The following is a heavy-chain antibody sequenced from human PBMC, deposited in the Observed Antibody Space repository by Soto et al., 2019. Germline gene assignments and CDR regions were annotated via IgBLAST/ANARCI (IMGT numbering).Heavy chain of an antibody. CDR3: FHRYYDSSSYYYYFDY. D-gene: IGHD3-22*01. J-gene: IGHJ4*02. CDR2: IYWDDDK. CDR1: GFSLSTTGAG. V-gene: IGHV2-5*02. Sequence: SGPTLVNPTQTLTLTCTFSGFSLSTTGAGVGWIRQPPGKALEWLALIYWDDDKRYSPSLKNRLTITKDTSKNQVVLTMTNMDPFDIVTFFFFHRYYDSSSYYYYFDYWGQGTLVTVSS.